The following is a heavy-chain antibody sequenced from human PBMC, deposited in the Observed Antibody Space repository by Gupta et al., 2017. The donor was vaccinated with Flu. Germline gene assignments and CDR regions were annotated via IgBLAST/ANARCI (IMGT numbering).Heavy chain of an antibody. J-gene: IGHJ4*02. CDR2: IRWSCDKI. V-gene: IGHV3-23*01. CDR1: GFTFNSYA. D-gene: IGHD1-26*01. CDR3: AKDAPGTFSLDS. Sequence: EGQLLESGGGSVQPGGSLRLSCAASGFTFNSYAMSWVRQAPGKGLEVVSGIRWSCDKIKEGDPVEGRFTPSRDNAKKMGVLQLKSLGAEDKAVFYFAKDAPGTFSLDSWGQGTLVTVSS.